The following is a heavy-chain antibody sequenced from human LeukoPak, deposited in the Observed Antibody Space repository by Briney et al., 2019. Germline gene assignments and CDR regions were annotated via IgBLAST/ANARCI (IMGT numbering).Heavy chain of an antibody. CDR2: INHSGST. J-gene: IGHJ4*02. Sequence: PSETLSLTCGVYGGSFSGYYWSWIRQPPGKGLEWIGEINHSGSTNYNPSLKSRVTISVDTSKNQFSLKLSSVTAADTAVYYCARSLTGYFDYWGQGTLVTVSS. V-gene: IGHV4-34*01. D-gene: IGHD4-11*01. CDR1: GGSFSGYY. CDR3: ARSLTGYFDY.